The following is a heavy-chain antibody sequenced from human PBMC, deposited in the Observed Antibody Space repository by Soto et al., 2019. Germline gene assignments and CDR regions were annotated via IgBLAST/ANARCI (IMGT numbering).Heavy chain of an antibody. V-gene: IGHV3-74*01. Sequence: GGSLRLSCAASGLTFSSYWMHWVRQAPGKGLVWVSRINSDGSSTSYADSVKGRFTISRDNAKNTLYLQMNSLRAEDTAVYYCASSSSSWDYGMDVWGQGTTVTVSS. J-gene: IGHJ6*02. CDR3: ASSSSSWDYGMDV. CDR1: GLTFSSYW. D-gene: IGHD6-13*01. CDR2: INSDGSST.